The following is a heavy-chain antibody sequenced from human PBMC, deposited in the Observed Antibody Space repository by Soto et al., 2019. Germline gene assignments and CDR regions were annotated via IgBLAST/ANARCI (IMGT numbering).Heavy chain of an antibody. D-gene: IGHD6-6*01. CDR3: ARDSFPPYSSSSKGFDY. V-gene: IGHV4-59*01. Sequence: SETLSLTCTVSGGSISSYYWNWIRQSPGKGLEWIASLDYSGTTNYNPSLKSRITTSVDPSKKQFSLKMRSVTAADTAVYYCARDSFPPYSSSSKGFDYWGQGSLVTVSS. CDR2: LDYSGTT. CDR1: GGSISSYY. J-gene: IGHJ4*02.